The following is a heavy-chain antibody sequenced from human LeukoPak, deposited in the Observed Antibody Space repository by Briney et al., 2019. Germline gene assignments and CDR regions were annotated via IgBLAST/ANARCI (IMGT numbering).Heavy chain of an antibody. CDR2: ISGSGGST. Sequence: GGTLRLSCAASGFTFSSYGMSWVRQAPGKGLEWVSAISGSGGSTYYADSVKGRFTISRDNSKNTLYLQMNSLRAEDTAVYYCAREVRLAILTHYYYYMDVWGKGTTVTISS. J-gene: IGHJ6*03. D-gene: IGHD3-9*01. CDR3: AREVRLAILTHYYYYMDV. CDR1: GFTFSSYG. V-gene: IGHV3-23*01.